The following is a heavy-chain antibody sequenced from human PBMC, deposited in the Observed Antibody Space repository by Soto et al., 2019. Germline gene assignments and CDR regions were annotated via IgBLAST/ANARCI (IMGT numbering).Heavy chain of an antibody. D-gene: IGHD1-26*01. CDR2: ISYDGSNK. V-gene: IGHV3-30-3*01. Sequence: GGSLRLSCAASGFTFSSYAMHWVRQAPGKGLEWVAVISYDGSNKYYADSVKGRFTISRDNSKNTLYLQMNSLRAEDTAVYYCARGLWELPHREPFDYWGQGTLVTVSS. CDR1: GFTFSSYA. J-gene: IGHJ4*02. CDR3: ARGLWELPHREPFDY.